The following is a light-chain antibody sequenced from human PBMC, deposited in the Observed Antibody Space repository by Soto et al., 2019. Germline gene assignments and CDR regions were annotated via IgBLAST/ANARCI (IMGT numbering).Light chain of an antibody. CDR3: QQYNTYSWT. Sequence: IRMTQSPSSFSASTGDRVTITCRASQSISSWLAWYQQMPGKAPKLLIYDASSLHSGVPSRFSGSGSGTEFTLTISSLQPDDFATYYCQQYNTYSWTFGQGTKVDIK. CDR1: QSISSW. CDR2: DAS. J-gene: IGKJ1*01. V-gene: IGKV1-5*01.